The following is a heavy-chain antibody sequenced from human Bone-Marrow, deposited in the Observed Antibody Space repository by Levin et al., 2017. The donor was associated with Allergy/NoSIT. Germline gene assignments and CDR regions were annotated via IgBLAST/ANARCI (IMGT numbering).Heavy chain of an antibody. CDR1: GGTFSTYV. V-gene: IGHV1-69*06. CDR3: AGSSSGFGHFDY. J-gene: IGHJ4*02. D-gene: IGHD6-6*01. CDR2: IIPIFGTT. Sequence: WASVKVSCKASGGTFSTYVISWVRQAPGQGLEWVGGIIPIFGTTTYAQRFQGRVTIIADKSTSTAYMDLSSLTYEDTAVYYCAGSSSGFGHFDYWGQGTLVTVSS.